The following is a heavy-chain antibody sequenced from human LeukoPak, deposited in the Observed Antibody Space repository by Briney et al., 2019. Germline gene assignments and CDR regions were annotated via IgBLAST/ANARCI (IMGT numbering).Heavy chain of an antibody. D-gene: IGHD2-15*01. J-gene: IGHJ3*02. V-gene: IGHV4-4*07. CDR1: GGSISSYY. CDR2: IYTSGST. Sequence: KPSETLSLTCTVSGGSISSYYWSWIRQPAGKGLEWIGRIYTSGSTNYNPSFKSRVTISVDKSKNQFSLKLSSVTAADTAVYYCARGYSRASPVFDIWGQGTMVTVSS. CDR3: ARGYSRASPVFDI.